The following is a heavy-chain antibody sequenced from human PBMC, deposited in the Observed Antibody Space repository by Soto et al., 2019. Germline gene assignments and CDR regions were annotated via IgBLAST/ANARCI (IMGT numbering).Heavy chain of an antibody. CDR2: INSDGSST. J-gene: IGHJ4*02. V-gene: IGHV3-74*01. Sequence: GGSLRLSCVASGFTFSNYWMHWVRQAPGKGLVWVSRINSDGSSTSYAESVKGRFTISRDNAKNTLYLQSDSLRVEDTAVYYCAREEGIAAAPINWGRGTLVTVSS. CDR1: GFTFSNYW. CDR3: AREEGIAAAPIN. D-gene: IGHD6-13*01.